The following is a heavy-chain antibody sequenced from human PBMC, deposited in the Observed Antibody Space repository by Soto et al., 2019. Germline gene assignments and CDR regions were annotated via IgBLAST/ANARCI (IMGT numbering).Heavy chain of an antibody. J-gene: IGHJ6*02. CDR3: ARQGNSRVVVPASIVRYYYGMDV. CDR1: GYSFTSYW. V-gene: IGHV5-10-1*01. Sequence: PGASLKISCKRSGYSFTSYWISWVRQMPGKGLEWMGRIDPSDSYTNYSPSFQGHVTISADKSISTAYLQWSSLKASDTAMYYCARQGNSRVVVPASIVRYYYGMDVWGQGTTVTVSS. D-gene: IGHD2-2*02. CDR2: IDPSDSYT.